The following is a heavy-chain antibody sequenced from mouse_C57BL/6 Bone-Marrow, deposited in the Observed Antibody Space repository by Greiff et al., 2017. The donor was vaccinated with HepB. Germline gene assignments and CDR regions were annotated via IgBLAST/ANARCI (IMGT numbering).Heavy chain of an antibody. V-gene: IGHV1-39*01. CDR1: GYSFTDYN. CDR2: INPNYGTT. Sequence: EVQLQQSGPELVKPGASVKISCKASGYSFTDYNMNWVQQSNGKSLEWIGVINPNYGTTSYNQKFTGKATFTVDKSSSTAYMQLKSLHSEDSSVYYCARYYYGYWYFDVWGTGTTVTVSS. CDR3: ARYYYGYWYFDV. J-gene: IGHJ1*03. D-gene: IGHD1-1*01.